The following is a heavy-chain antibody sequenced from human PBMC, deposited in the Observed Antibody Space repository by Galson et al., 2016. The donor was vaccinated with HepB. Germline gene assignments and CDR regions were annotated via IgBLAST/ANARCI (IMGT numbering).Heavy chain of an antibody. Sequence: SLRLSCAASGFDFSNYGMHWVRQAPGKGLEWVAADSMDGRRKFYADSVKGRFTISRDNSNNMLCLQMSSLRVDDTAVYYCAKRHEYCPPVGCSVDSWGQGTLVSVSS. J-gene: IGHJ4*02. V-gene: IGHV3-30*18. CDR1: GFDFSNYG. D-gene: IGHD2/OR15-2a*01. CDR3: AKRHEYCPPVGCSVDS. CDR2: DSMDGRRK.